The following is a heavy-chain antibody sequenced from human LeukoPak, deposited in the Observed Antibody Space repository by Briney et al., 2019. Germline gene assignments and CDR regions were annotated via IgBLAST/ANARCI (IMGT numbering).Heavy chain of an antibody. V-gene: IGHV4-4*07. CDR2: IYTSGST. J-gene: IGHJ4*02. D-gene: IGHD6-13*01. CDR1: GGSISSYY. CDR3: ARGRSYSSSWYLVY. Sequence: PSETLSLTCTVSGGSISSYYWSWIRQPAGKGLEWIGRIYTSGSTNYNPSFKSRVTMSVDTSKNQFSLKLSSVTAADTAVYYCARGRSYSSSWYLVYWGQGTLVTVSS.